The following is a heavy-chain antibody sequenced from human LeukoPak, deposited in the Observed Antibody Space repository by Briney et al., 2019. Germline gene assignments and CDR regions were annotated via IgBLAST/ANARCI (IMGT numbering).Heavy chain of an antibody. J-gene: IGHJ6*03. Sequence: SQTLSLTCTVSGGSISSGSYYWSWIRPPAGKGLEWIGRIYTSGSTNYNPSLKSRVTISVDTSKNQFSLKLSSVTAADTAVYYCAREVSSSWYDYYYMDVWGKGTTVTVSS. CDR2: IYTSGST. CDR3: AREVSSSWYDYYYMDV. V-gene: IGHV4-61*02. D-gene: IGHD6-13*01. CDR1: GGSISSGSYY.